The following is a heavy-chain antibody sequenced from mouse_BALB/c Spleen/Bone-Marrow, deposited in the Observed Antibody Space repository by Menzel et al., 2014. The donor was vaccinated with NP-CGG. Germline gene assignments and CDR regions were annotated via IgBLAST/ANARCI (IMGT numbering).Heavy chain of an antibody. J-gene: IGHJ4*01. Sequence: EVKLMESGGGLVKPGGSLKLSCTTSGFTFSSYAMSWVRQTPEKRLEWVAVISSGGSDTYYPDSVEGRFTVSRDNAKNTLYLQMSSLRSEDTALYYCARRSDLRASMDYWGQGTSVTVSS. CDR1: GFTFSSYA. CDR2: ISSGGSDT. D-gene: IGHD3-1*01. V-gene: IGHV5-9-3*01. CDR3: ARRSDLRASMDY.